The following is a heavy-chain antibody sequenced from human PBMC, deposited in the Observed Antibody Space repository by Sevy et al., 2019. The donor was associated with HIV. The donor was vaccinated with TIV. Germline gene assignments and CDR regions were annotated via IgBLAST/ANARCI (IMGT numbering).Heavy chain of an antibody. V-gene: IGHV3-21*01. CDR2: ISSSSSYI. Sequence: GGSLRLSCAASGFTFSSYSMNWVRQAPGKGLEWVSSISSSSSYIYCADSVKGRFTISRDNAKNSLYLQMNSLRAEDTTVYYYARGKGVVVGATYYYYGMDVWGQGTTVTVSS. J-gene: IGHJ6*02. CDR3: ARGKGVVVGATYYYYGMDV. CDR1: GFTFSSYS. D-gene: IGHD1-26*01.